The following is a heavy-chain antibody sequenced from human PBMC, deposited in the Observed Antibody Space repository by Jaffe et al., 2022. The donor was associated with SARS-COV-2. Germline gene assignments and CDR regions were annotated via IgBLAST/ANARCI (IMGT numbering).Heavy chain of an antibody. J-gene: IGHJ6*03. CDR2: ADLGAT. CDR1: GGSFSGYY. Sequence: QEHLQQWGAGLLKPSETLSLTCGLNGGSFSGYYWIWVRQTPGKGLEWIGKADLGATNYNPALKSRVTISLDTSKNQFSLRLTSVTAADTAAYFCVRAGPATPYYMDVWGRGTTVTVSS. D-gene: IGHD2-15*01. V-gene: IGHV4-34*01. CDR3: VRAGPATPYYMDV.